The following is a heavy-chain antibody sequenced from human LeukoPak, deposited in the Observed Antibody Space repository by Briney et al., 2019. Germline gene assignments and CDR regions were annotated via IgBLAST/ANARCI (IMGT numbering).Heavy chain of an antibody. CDR1: GFTFSSYA. V-gene: IGHV3-23*01. CDR3: GKGGVGHRPFDY. Sequence: GGSLRLSCAASGFTFSSYAMSWVRQAPGKGLEWVATISGSGGTTYYADSVEGRFTISRDNSKNTLYLQMNSLTAEDTALYYCGKGGVGHRPFDYWGQGTLVTVSS. D-gene: IGHD3-10*01. CDR2: ISGSGGTT. J-gene: IGHJ4*02.